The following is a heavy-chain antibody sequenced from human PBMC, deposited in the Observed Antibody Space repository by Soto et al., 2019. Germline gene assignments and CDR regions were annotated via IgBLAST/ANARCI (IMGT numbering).Heavy chain of an antibody. CDR2: IIPIFRTP. Sequence: QVQLEQSGAEVKKPGSSVKVSCKASGRTFSNSAISWVRQAPGQGLEWMGGIIPIFRTPDYAQKFQGRVTVTADESTSTAYMELSGLRSDDTAVYYCATDRDRPQLGGNYYYILDVW. CDR1: GRTFSNSA. CDR3: ATDRDRPQLGGNYYYILDV. D-gene: IGHD3-3*02. J-gene: IGHJ6*01. V-gene: IGHV1-69*12.